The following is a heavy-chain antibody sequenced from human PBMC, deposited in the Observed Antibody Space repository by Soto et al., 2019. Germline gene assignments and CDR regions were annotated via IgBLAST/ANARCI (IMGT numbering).Heavy chain of an antibody. CDR2: IYYSGST. CDR3: ARESRFFDDYYYYGMDV. V-gene: IGHV4-31*03. CDR1: GGSISSGGYY. J-gene: IGHJ6*02. Sequence: SETLSLTCTVSGGSISSGGYYWSWIRQHPGKGLEWIGYIYYSGSTYYNPSLKSRVTISVDTSKNQFSLKLSSVTAADTAVYYCARESRFFDDYYYYGMDVWGQGTTVTVSS. D-gene: IGHD3-10*01.